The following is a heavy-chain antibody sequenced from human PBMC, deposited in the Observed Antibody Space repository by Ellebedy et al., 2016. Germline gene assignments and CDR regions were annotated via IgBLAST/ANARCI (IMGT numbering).Heavy chain of an antibody. CDR1: GFTFRNYW. CDR2: INTDGGDT. Sequence: HTGGSLRLSCAASGFTFRNYWMHWIRQVPGKGLVWVSRINTDGGDTSYADSVKGRFTISRDNAKNTLSLQMNSLRADDTAVYYCARGYSGTYRVDYWGQGTLVTVSS. D-gene: IGHD1-26*01. J-gene: IGHJ4*02. CDR3: ARGYSGTYRVDY. V-gene: IGHV3-74*01.